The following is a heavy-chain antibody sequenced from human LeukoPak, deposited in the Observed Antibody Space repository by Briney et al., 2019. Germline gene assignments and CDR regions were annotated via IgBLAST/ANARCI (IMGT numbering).Heavy chain of an antibody. J-gene: IGHJ2*01. Sequence: PSETLSLTCTVSGVSISSYYWSWIRQPPGKGLEWIGYIYYSGSTNYNPSLKSRVTISVDTSKNQFSLKLSSVTAADTAVYYCARSMVRGVRPWYFDLWGRGTLVTVSS. CDR1: GVSISSYY. CDR3: ARSMVRGVRPWYFDL. V-gene: IGHV4-59*01. D-gene: IGHD3-10*01. CDR2: IYYSGST.